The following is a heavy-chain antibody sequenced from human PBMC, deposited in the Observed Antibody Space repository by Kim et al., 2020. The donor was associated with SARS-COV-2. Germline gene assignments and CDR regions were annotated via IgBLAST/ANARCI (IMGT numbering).Heavy chain of an antibody. J-gene: IGHJ4*02. CDR1: GFTFSSHA. V-gene: IGHV3-23*01. CDR2: ISGSGGST. CDR3: ATSVAGTGAFPDY. D-gene: IGHD6-19*01. Sequence: GGSLRLSCAASGFTFSSHAMSWVRQAPGKGLEWVSAISGSGGSTYYADSVKGRSTISRDNSKNTLYLQMNSLRAEDTAVYYCATSVAGTGAFPDYWGQGTLVTVSS.